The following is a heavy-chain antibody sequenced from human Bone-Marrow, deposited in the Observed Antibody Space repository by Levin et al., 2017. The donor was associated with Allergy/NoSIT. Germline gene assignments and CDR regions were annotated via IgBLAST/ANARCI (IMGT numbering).Heavy chain of an antibody. Sequence: SQTLSLTCTVSGGSISSSSYYWGWIRQPPGKGLEWIGSIYYSGSTYYNPSLKSRVTISVDTSKNQFSLKLSSVTAADTAVYYCARTLWTVDIVVVPAAIGGYTTPPHLRWFDPWGQGTLVTVSS. CDR3: ARTLWTVDIVVVPAAIGGYTTPPHLRWFDP. V-gene: IGHV4-39*01. CDR2: IYYSGST. J-gene: IGHJ5*02. CDR1: GGSISSSSYY. D-gene: IGHD2-2*01.